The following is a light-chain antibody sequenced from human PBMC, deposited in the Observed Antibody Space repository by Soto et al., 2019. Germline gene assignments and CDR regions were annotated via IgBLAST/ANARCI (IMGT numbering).Light chain of an antibody. Sequence: DIQMTQSPSSLSASVGDRVTITCRASKSISSYLNWYQQKPGKVPKVLISGASSLQSGVPLRFSGSGSGTDFTLTISSLQSEDFASYYCQQSHSTPLTFGGGTKVDIK. J-gene: IGKJ4*01. CDR3: QQSHSTPLT. CDR1: KSISSY. CDR2: GAS. V-gene: IGKV1-39*01.